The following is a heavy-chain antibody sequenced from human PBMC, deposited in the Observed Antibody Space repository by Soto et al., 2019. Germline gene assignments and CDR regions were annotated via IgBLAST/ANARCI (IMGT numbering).Heavy chain of an antibody. CDR1: GFTFSDHY. J-gene: IGHJ4*02. CDR3: ARLQTARGFDY. Sequence: EVQLVESGGGLVQPGGSLRLSCAASGFTFSDHYMDWVRQAPGKGLEWVGRTRNKANSYTTEYAASVKGRFTISRDDSKNSLYLQMNSLKTEDTAVYYCARLQTARGFDYWGQGTLVTVSS. V-gene: IGHV3-72*01. CDR2: TRNKANSYTT. D-gene: IGHD5-18*01.